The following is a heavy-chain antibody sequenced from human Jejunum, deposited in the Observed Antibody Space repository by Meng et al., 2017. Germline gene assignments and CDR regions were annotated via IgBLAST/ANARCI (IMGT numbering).Heavy chain of an antibody. V-gene: IGHV4-34*01. Sequence: QVKLQQWGAGLLKPSETLSLTCAVYGGSISDYYWTWIRQPPGEGLEWIGEINDSGSTNYNPSLKSRVTISVDTSKSQFYLRVSSVTAADTAVYYCARGNEYSNYGADFWGQGTLVTSPQ. CDR2: INDSGST. D-gene: IGHD4-11*01. CDR1: GGSISDYY. J-gene: IGHJ4*02. CDR3: ARGNEYSNYGADF.